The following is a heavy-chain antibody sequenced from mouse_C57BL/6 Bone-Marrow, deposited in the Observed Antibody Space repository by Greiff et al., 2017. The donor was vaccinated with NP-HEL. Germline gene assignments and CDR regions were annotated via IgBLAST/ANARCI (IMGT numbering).Heavy chain of an antibody. CDR3: ARNYYGRYYYAMDY. D-gene: IGHD1-1*01. CDR2: IWTGGGT. V-gene: IGHV2-9-1*01. Sequence: VQLQQSGPGLVAPSQSLSITCTVSGFSLTSYAISWVRQPPGKGLEWLGVIWTGGGTNYNSALKSRLSISKDNSKSQVFLKMNSLQTDDTARYYCARNYYGRYYYAMDYWGQGTSVTVSS. CDR1: GFSLTSYA. J-gene: IGHJ4*01.